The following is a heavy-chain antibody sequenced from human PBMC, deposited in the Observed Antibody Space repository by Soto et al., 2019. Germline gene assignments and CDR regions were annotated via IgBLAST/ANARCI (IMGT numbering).Heavy chain of an antibody. V-gene: IGHV1-3*01. CDR2: INAGNGNT. CDR3: ARDGGGNYCSGGSCYSGSSVLNDY. CDR1: GYTFTSYA. Sequence: QVQLVQSGAEVKKPGASVKVSCKASGYTFTSYAMHWVRQAPGQRPEWMGWINAGNGNTKYSQQFQGRVTTTRDTSARTAYLELSSLRSEDTAVYYCARDGGGNYCSGGSCYSGSSVLNDYWGQGTLVTVSS. J-gene: IGHJ4*02. D-gene: IGHD2-15*01.